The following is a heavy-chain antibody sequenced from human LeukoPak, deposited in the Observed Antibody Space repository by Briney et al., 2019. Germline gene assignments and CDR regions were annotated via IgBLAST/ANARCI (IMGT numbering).Heavy chain of an antibody. J-gene: IGHJ6*03. CDR1: GGTFSSYA. CDR3: ARETNWGSLDYYYYYMDV. CDR2: IIPIFGTA. V-gene: IGHV1-69*13. Sequence: SVKVSCKASGGTFSSYAISWVRQAPGQGLEWMGGIIPIFGTANYAQKFQGRVTITADESTSTAYMELSSLRSEDTAVYYCARETNWGSLDYYYYYMDVWGKGTTVTVSS. D-gene: IGHD7-27*01.